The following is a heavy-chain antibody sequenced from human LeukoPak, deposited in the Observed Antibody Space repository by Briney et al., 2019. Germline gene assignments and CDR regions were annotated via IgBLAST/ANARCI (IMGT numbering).Heavy chain of an antibody. Sequence: GGSLRLSCAASGFTFSSYAMSCVRQAPGKGLEWVSVISGSGGSTYYADSVKGRFTISRDNSKNTLYLQMNSLRAEDTAVYYCAKDLSVGQWLAPIDYWGQGTLVTVSS. D-gene: IGHD6-19*01. CDR3: AKDLSVGQWLAPIDY. CDR1: GFTFSSYA. J-gene: IGHJ4*02. CDR2: ISGSGGST. V-gene: IGHV3-23*01.